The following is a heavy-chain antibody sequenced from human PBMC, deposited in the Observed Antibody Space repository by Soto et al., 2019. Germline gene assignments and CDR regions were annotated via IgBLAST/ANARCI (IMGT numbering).Heavy chain of an antibody. CDR3: ARSYDSSGYYSDY. CDR1: GFTFSSYS. Sequence: GGSLRLSCAASGFTFSSYSMNWVRRAPGKGLEWVSRINSDGSSTSYADSVKGRFTISRDNAKNTLYLQMNSLRAEDTAVYYCARSYDSSGYYSDYWGQGTLVTVSS. V-gene: IGHV3-74*01. J-gene: IGHJ4*02. D-gene: IGHD3-22*01. CDR2: INSDGSST.